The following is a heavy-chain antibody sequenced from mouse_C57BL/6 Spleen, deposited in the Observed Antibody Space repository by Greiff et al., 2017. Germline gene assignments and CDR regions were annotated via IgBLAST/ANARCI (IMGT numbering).Heavy chain of an antibody. CDR3: ARYKGVDD. J-gene: IGHJ2*01. D-gene: IGHD1-3*01. CDR1: GYTFTDYY. CDR2: INPNNGGT. V-gene: IGHV1-26*01. Sequence: EVQLQQSGPELVKPGASVKISCKASGYTFTDYYMNWVKQSHGKSLEWIGDINPNNGGTSYNQKFKGKATLTVDKSSSTAYMELRSLTSEDSAVYYCARYKGVDDWGQGTTLTVSS.